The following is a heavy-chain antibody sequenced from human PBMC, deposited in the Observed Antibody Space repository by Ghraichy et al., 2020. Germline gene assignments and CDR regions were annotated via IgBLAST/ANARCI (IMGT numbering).Heavy chain of an antibody. J-gene: IGHJ6*02. CDR3: ATLVLAATDRYYYGMDV. CDR1: GYTLTELS. CDR2: FDPEDGET. Sequence: ASVKVSCRVSGYTLTELSMHWVRQAPGKGLEWMGGFDPEDGETIYAQKFQGRVTMTEDTSTDTAYMELSSLRSEDTAVYYCATLVLAATDRYYYGMDVWGQGTTVTVSS. V-gene: IGHV1-24*01. D-gene: IGHD2-15*01.